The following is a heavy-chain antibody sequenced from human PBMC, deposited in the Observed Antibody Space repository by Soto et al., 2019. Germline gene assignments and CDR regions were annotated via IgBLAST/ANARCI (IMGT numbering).Heavy chain of an antibody. Sequence: SETLSLTCTVSGGSISSYYWSWIRQPPGKGLEWIGYIYYSGSTNYNPSLKSRVTISVDTSKNQFSLKLSSVTAADTAVYYCAREKSYYYDSXPGGMDVWGQGTTVTVSS. CDR2: IYYSGST. CDR3: AREKSYYYDSXPGGMDV. D-gene: IGHD3-22*01. CDR1: GGSISSYY. J-gene: IGHJ6*02. V-gene: IGHV4-59*08.